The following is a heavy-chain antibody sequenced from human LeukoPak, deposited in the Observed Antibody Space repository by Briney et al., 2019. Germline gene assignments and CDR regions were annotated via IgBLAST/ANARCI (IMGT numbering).Heavy chain of an antibody. CDR3: ARAARPAGVGHDY. CDR1: GGSIGSGDYY. D-gene: IGHD6-6*01. Sequence: SQTLSLTCTVSGGSIGSGDYYWSWIRQPPGKGLEWIGYIYYSGRTYYNPSLKSRVTISVDTSKNQFSLKLSSVTAADTAVYYCARAARPAGVGHDYWGQGTLVTVSS. J-gene: IGHJ4*02. V-gene: IGHV4-30-4*01. CDR2: IYYSGRT.